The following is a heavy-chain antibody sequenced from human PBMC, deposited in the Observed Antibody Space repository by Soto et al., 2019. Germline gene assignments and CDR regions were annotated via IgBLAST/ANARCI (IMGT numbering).Heavy chain of an antibody. Sequence: EVQLLESGGGLVQPGESLRLSCAVSGFIFGNYMMTWVRQAPGKGLEWVSTIRDGGESTYYADSVKGRFTISRDNSRNTVYLQRDGLGAEDTAVYYCAPHVYCSGGSCHYDAFDIRGQGTMVTVSS. CDR3: APHVYCSGGSCHYDAFDI. CDR1: GFIFGNYM. J-gene: IGHJ3*02. D-gene: IGHD2-15*01. V-gene: IGHV3-23*01. CDR2: IRDGGEST.